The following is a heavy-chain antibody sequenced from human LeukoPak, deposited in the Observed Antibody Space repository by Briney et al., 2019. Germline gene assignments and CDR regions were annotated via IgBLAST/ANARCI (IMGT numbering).Heavy chain of an antibody. CDR3: TRRAMIAENWFDP. V-gene: IGHV3-73*01. D-gene: IGHD3-22*01. Sequence: GGSLRLSCAASGFTFSSYEMNWVRQAPGKGLEWVGRIRSKANSYATAYAASVKGGFTISRDDSKNTAYLQMNSLKTEDTAVYYCTRRAMIAENWFDPWGQGTLVTVSS. CDR1: GFTFSSYE. J-gene: IGHJ5*02. CDR2: IRSKANSYAT.